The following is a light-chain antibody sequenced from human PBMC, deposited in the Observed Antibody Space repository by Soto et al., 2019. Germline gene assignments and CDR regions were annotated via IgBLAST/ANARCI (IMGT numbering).Light chain of an antibody. V-gene: IGKV3-15*01. CDR3: QQYDNWPRT. Sequence: EILMTQSPPTLSVSPGERATLSCRASESVSKNLAWYQQKPGQAPRLLIYGASTGATDIPDRFSGSGSGTEFTLTISSLQSEDFAVYYCQQYDNWPRTFGQGTKVEIK. CDR1: ESVSKN. J-gene: IGKJ1*01. CDR2: GAS.